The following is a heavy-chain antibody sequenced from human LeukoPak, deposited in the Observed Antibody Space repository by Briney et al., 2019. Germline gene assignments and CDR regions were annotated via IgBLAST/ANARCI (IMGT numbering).Heavy chain of an antibody. V-gene: IGHV4-4*02. Sequence: SGTLSLTCAVSGGSISSSNWWSWVRQPPGKGLEWIGEIYHSGSTNYNPSLKSRVTISVDKSKNQFSLKLSSVTAADTAVYYCARGGGCSSTSCYLGAFDYWGQGTLVTVSS. CDR3: ARGGGCSSTSCYLGAFDY. CDR1: GGSISSSNW. D-gene: IGHD2-2*01. J-gene: IGHJ4*02. CDR2: IYHSGST.